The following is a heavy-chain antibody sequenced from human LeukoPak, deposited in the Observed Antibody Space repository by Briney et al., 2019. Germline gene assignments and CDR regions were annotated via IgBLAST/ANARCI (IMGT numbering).Heavy chain of an antibody. CDR2: FKTNSGQV. CDR1: GFTFSDYA. J-gene: IGHJ4*02. D-gene: IGHD4-11*01. Sequence: GGSLRLSCVASGFTFSDYAMNWVRQAPGKGLEWVSTFKTNSGQVYYAESVRGRFTISRVNSKNTVYLEMSSLRAEDTAPYFCARSVPDYTRFDYWGQGALVTVSS. V-gene: IGHV3-23*01. CDR3: ARSVPDYTRFDY.